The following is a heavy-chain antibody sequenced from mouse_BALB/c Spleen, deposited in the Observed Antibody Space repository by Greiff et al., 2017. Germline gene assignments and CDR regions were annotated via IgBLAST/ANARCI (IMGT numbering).Heavy chain of an antibody. CDR3: ARYYRYDNYAMDY. J-gene: IGHJ4*01. Sequence: EVKLMESGGGLVQPGGSRKLSCAASGFTFSSFGMHWVRQAPEKGLEWVAYISSGSSTIYYADTVKGRFTISRDNPKNTLFLQMTSLRSEDTAMYYCARYYRYDNYAMDYWGQGTSVTVSS. CDR2: ISSGSSTI. D-gene: IGHD2-14*01. CDR1: GFTFSSFG. V-gene: IGHV5-17*02.